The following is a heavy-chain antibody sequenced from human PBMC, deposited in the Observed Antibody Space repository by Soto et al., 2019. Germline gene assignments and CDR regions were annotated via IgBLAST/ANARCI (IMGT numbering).Heavy chain of an antibody. CDR1: GGSFSGYY. CDR2: INHSGST. V-gene: IGHV4-34*01. J-gene: IGHJ5*02. Sequence: SEPLSLTCAVDGGSFSGYYWSWIRQPPGKGLEWIGEINHSGSTNYNPSLKSRVTISVDTSKNQFSLKLSSVTAADTAVYYCARGYCSSTSCYPDFTDGGDHWGQGTLVTVSS. CDR3: ARGYCSSTSCYPDFTDGGDH. D-gene: IGHD2-2*01.